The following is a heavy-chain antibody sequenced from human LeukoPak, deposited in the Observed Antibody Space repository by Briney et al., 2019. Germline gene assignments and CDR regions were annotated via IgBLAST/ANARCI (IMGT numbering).Heavy chain of an antibody. CDR1: GGSFSGYY. V-gene: IGHV4-34*01. CDR2: INHSGST. CDR3: ARGNTMIVVVPSRTYYFDY. J-gene: IGHJ4*02. Sequence: SETLSLTCAVYGGSFSGYYWSWIRQPPGKGLEWIGEINHSGSTNYNPSLKSRVTISVDTSKNQFSLKLSSVTAADTAVYYCARGNTMIVVVPSRTYYFDYWGQGTLVTVSS. D-gene: IGHD3-22*01.